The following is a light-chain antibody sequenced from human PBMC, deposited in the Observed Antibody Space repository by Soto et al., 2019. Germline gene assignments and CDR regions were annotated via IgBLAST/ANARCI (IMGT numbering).Light chain of an antibody. J-gene: IGKJ1*01. CDR1: QSVSYY. CDR3: QQSYSAPRP. V-gene: IGKV1-39*01. Sequence: DIQMTQSPSSLSASEGDRVTITCRATQSVSYYLNWYQQKPGKAPPLLIYAASSLQSGVPSRFSGSGSGTEFARTISSLQPEDFATYFCQQSYSAPRPFGQGKKVEIK. CDR2: AAS.